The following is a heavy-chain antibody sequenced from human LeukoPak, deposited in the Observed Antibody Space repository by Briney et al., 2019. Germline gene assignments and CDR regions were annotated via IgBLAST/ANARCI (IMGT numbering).Heavy chain of an antibody. D-gene: IGHD6-13*01. V-gene: IGHV1-46*01. J-gene: IGHJ4*02. CDR2: INPSGGST. Sequence: GASVKVSCKASGYTFTSYYMHWVRQAPGQGLEWMGIINPSGGSTSYAQKFQGRVTMTRDTSTSTVYMELSSLRSEDTAVYYCARALRYSSLLREGFDYWGQGTLVTVSS. CDR1: GYTFTSYY. CDR3: ARALRYSSLLREGFDY.